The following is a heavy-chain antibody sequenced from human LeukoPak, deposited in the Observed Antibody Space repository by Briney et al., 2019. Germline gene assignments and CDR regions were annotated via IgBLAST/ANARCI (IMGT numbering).Heavy chain of an antibody. CDR3: AKDRAYCGGDCYPGSDFDY. J-gene: IGHJ4*02. D-gene: IGHD2-21*02. CDR2: ISFNGGKT. Sequence: PGGSLRLSCAASGFTFSTYGMSWVRRAPGKGLEWVSFISFNGGKTYYANTVKGRFTISRDNSKNTLYLQMNSLRAEDTAVYYCAKDRAYCGGDCYPGSDFDYWGQGTLVTVSS. CDR1: GFTFSTYG. V-gene: IGHV3-23*01.